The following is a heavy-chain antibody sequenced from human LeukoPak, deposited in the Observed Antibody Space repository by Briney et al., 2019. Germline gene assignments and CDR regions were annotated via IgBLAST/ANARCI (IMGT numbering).Heavy chain of an antibody. D-gene: IGHD2-2*02. V-gene: IGHV4-39*07. CDR2: IYYSGST. J-gene: IGHJ4*02. Sequence: SETLSLACTISGGAISSSSYYWGWIRQPPGKGLEWIGSIYYSGSTYYNPSLKSRVTISVDTSKNQFSLKLSSVTAADTAVYYRARIYCSSTSCYTGIAAAGIVFWGQGTLVTVSS. CDR1: GGAISSSSYY. CDR3: ARIYCSSTSCYTGIAAAGIVF.